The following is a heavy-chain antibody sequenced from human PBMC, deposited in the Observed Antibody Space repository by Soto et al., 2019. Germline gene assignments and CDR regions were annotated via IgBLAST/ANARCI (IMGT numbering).Heavy chain of an antibody. CDR3: AARGVNFDH. Sequence: ASAKVSCKASGFTFTSSAVQWVRQARGQRLEWIGWIGVGSGNRHYAQKFQERVTITRDRSTNTAYMERSSLRSEDTAVYYGAARGVNFDHWGQGTLVTVSS. V-gene: IGHV1-58*01. CDR2: IGVGSGNR. J-gene: IGHJ4*02. CDR1: GFTFTSSA. D-gene: IGHD2-8*02.